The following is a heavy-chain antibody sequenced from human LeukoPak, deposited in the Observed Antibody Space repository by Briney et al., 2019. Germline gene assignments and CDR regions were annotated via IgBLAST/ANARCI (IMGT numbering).Heavy chain of an antibody. CDR1: GFTFSSYS. J-gene: IGHJ4*02. CDR3: ARGGRPGIAAAGTLTY. V-gene: IGHV3-7*01. D-gene: IGHD6-13*01. Sequence: GGSLRLSCAASGFTFSSYSMNWVRQAPGKGLEWVANIIQDGSAKFFVDSVKGRFTISRDNGKNSLYLQMNTLTVEDTAVYYCARGGRPGIAAAGTLTYWGQGTLVTVSS. CDR2: IIQDGSAK.